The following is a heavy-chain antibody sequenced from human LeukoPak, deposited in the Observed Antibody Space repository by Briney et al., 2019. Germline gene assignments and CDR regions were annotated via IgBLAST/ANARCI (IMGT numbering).Heavy chain of an antibody. CDR2: ISGSVGST. CDR1: GFTFRSYA. D-gene: IGHD6-19*01. CDR3: AKDRGSIAVAGIDY. J-gene: IGHJ4*02. V-gene: IGHV3-23*01. Sequence: GGSLRLSCAASGFTFRSYAMSWVRQAPGKGLGWVSAISGSVGSTYYADSVKGRFTISRDNSKNTLYLQMNSLRAEDTAVYYCAKDRGSIAVAGIDYWGQGTLVTVSS.